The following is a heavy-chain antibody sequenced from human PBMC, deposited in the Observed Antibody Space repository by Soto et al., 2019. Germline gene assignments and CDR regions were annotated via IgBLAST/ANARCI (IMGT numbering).Heavy chain of an antibody. J-gene: IGHJ5*02. CDR3: ATQEVGGSYVYTFDP. Sequence: PSETLSLTCAVYGGSFSGYYWGWIRQPPGKGLEWIGSIYYSGSTYYNPSLKSRVTISVDTSKNQFSLKLSSVTAADTAVYYCATQEVGGSYVYTFDPWGQGTLVTV. D-gene: IGHD1-26*01. CDR1: GGSFSGYY. CDR2: IYYSGST. V-gene: IGHV4-59*05.